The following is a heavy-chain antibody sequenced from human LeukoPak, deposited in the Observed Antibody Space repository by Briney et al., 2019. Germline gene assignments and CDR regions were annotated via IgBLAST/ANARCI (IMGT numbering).Heavy chain of an antibody. J-gene: IGHJ4*02. CDR1: GGSISSYY. D-gene: IGHD3-9*01. CDR2: INHSGST. V-gene: IGHV4-34*01. CDR3: ARLSRYFDWLKLGEDYFDY. Sequence: SETLSLTCTVSGGSISSYYWSWIRQPPGKGLEWIGEINHSGSTNYNPSLKSRVTISVDTSKNQFSLKLSSVTAADTAVYYCARLSRYFDWLKLGEDYFDYWGQGTLVTVSS.